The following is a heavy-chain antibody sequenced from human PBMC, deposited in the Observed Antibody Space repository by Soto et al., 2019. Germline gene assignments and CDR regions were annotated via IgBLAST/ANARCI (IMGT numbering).Heavy chain of an antibody. CDR3: VKAGTMAGTGTTPRSFDI. CDR2: ISFDGSNQ. Sequence: GGSLRLSCAASGFMFNAYGMHWVRQAPGNGPEWVAVISFDGSNQYYEESVKGRFTISRDNSKNTRYLEMHSLTAEDTAVYFCVKAGTMAGTGTTPRSFDIWGRGTMVTVSS. D-gene: IGHD1-1*01. CDR1: GFMFNAYG. V-gene: IGHV3-30*18. J-gene: IGHJ3*02.